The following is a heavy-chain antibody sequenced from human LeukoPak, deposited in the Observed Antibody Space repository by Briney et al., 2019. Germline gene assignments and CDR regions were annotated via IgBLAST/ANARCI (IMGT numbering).Heavy chain of an antibody. CDR2: INHSGST. J-gene: IGHJ4*02. D-gene: IGHD6-13*01. CDR1: GGSISSYY. Sequence: SETLSLTCAVSGGSISSYYWSWIRQPPGKGLEWIGEINHSGSTNYNPSLKSRVTISVDTSKNQFSLKLSSVTAADTAVYYCARVIAAAWYVFYWGQGTLVTVSS. CDR3: ARVIAAAWYVFY. V-gene: IGHV4-34*01.